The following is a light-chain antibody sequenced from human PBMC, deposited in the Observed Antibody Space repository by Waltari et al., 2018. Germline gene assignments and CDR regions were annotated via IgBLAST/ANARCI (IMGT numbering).Light chain of an antibody. V-gene: IGKV1-6*01. CDR2: GAS. Sequence: AIQMTQSPSSLSASVGDRVTITCRASQGIRRDLGWYQQKPGKAPKFLIYGASTLQSGVPSRFSGSGSGTEFTLTISSLQPEDFATYYCLQEYTYPRTFGQGTKLEIK. CDR1: QGIRRD. CDR3: LQEYTYPRT. J-gene: IGKJ2*01.